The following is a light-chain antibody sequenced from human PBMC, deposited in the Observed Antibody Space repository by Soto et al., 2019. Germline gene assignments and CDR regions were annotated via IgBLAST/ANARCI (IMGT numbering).Light chain of an antibody. J-gene: IGKJ4*01. CDR2: KAS. Sequence: IQMTQSPFSVSASVGDRVTITCRASQGISSWLAWYQHKPGKSPNLLIYKASNLLTGVPSRFSGSGSGTDFTLTINSLQPEDSATYYCQQASSFPLAFGGGTKVEIK. V-gene: IGKV1-12*01. CDR3: QQASSFPLA. CDR1: QGISSW.